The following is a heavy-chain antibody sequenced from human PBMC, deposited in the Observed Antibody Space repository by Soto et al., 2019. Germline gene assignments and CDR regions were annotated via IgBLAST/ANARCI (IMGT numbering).Heavy chain of an antibody. Sequence: QVQLQESGPGLVKPSETLSLTCTVSGGSVSSGSYYWSWIRQPPGKGLEWIGYIYYSGSTNYNPXLKSRVTISVXXSXNXXSLKLSSVTAADTAVYYCARDRAAAGPYYYYGMDVWGQGTTVTVSS. J-gene: IGHJ6*02. CDR2: IYYSGST. CDR3: ARDRAAAGPYYYYGMDV. D-gene: IGHD6-13*01. CDR1: GGSVSSGSYY. V-gene: IGHV4-61*01.